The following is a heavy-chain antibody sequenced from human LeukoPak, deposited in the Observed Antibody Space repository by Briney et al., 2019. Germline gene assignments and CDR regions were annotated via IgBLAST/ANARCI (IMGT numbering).Heavy chain of an antibody. Sequence: SETLSLTCTVSGGSISSSSYYWGWIRQPPGKGLEWIGSIYYSGSTYYNPSLKSRVTISVDTSKNQFSLKLSSVTAADTAVYYCAGWYYGGKLGLFDYWGQGTLVTVSS. CDR3: AGWYYGGKLGLFDY. CDR1: GGSISSSSYY. CDR2: IYYSGST. D-gene: IGHD4-23*01. J-gene: IGHJ4*02. V-gene: IGHV4-39*01.